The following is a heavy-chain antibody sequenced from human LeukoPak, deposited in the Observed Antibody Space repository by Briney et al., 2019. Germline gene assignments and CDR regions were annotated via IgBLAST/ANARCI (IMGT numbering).Heavy chain of an antibody. CDR2: ISGSGGST. CDR1: RFTFSSYA. CDR3: AKADEYYYDSSGYY. V-gene: IGHV3-23*01. J-gene: IGHJ4*02. Sequence: GGSLRLSCAASRFTFSSYAMSWVRQAPGKGLEWVSAISGSGGSTYYADSVKGRFTISRDNSKNTLYLQMNSLRAEDTAVYYCAKADEYYYDSSGYYWGQGTLVTVSS. D-gene: IGHD3-22*01.